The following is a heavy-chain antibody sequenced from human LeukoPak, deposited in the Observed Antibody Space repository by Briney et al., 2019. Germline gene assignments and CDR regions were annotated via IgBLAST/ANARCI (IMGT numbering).Heavy chain of an antibody. CDR3: ASHSGSYSGWFDP. J-gene: IGHJ5*02. V-gene: IGHV3-48*01. D-gene: IGHD1-26*01. Sequence: GGSLRLSCAASGFTFSSYSMNWVRQAPGKGLEWVSYISSSSSTIYYADSVKGRFTISRDNAKNSLYLQMNSLRAEDTAVYYCASHSGSYSGWFDPWGQGPRSPSPQ. CDR2: ISSSSSTI. CDR1: GFTFSSYS.